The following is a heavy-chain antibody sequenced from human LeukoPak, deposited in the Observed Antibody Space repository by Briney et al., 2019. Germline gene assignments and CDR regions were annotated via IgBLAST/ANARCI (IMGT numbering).Heavy chain of an antibody. J-gene: IGHJ4*02. Sequence: GGSLGLSCAASGFTFSNAWMSWVRQAPGKGLEWVGRIKSKTDGGTTDYAAPVKGRFTISRDDSKNTLYLQMNGLKTEDTAVYYCTTSTGSSSHDVWGQGTLVTVSS. D-gene: IGHD6-13*01. V-gene: IGHV3-15*01. CDR2: IKSKTDGGTT. CDR1: GFTFSNAW. CDR3: TTSTGSSSHDV.